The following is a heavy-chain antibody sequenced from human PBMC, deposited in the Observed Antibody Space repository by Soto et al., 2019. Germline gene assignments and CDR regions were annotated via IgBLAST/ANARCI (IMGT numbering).Heavy chain of an antibody. CDR2: INSDGSNT. Sequence: PGGSLRLSCAASGFTFSSYTMNWVRQAPGKGLVWVSRINSDGSNTRYADSVEGRFTISRDNAKNTLYLQMNSLRAEDTAVYYCARPALEPDWYFDLWGRGTLVTVSS. J-gene: IGHJ2*01. V-gene: IGHV3-74*01. CDR1: GFTFSSYT. CDR3: ARPALEPDWYFDL.